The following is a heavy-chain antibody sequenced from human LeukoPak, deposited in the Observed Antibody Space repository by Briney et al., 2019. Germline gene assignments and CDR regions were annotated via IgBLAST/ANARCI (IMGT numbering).Heavy chain of an antibody. CDR3: AKDRHFYGSNDYYSGDAFDI. J-gene: IGHJ3*02. CDR1: GYTFTSYY. Sequence: ASVKVSCKASGYTFTSYYMHWVRQAPGQGLEWMGIINPSGGSTSYAQKFQGRVTMTRDMSTSTVYMELSSLRAESTAVYFCAKDRHFYGSNDYYSGDAFDIWGRGTMVTVSS. CDR2: INPSGGST. V-gene: IGHV1-46*01. D-gene: IGHD3-22*01.